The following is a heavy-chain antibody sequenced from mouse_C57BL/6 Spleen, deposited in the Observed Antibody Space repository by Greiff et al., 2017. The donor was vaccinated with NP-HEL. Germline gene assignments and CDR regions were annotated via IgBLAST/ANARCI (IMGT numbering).Heavy chain of an antibody. CDR3: TTGDYYGSSYGYFDY. CDR2: IDPEDGDT. Sequence: EVQLQQSGAELVRPGASVKLSCTASGFNIKDYYMHWVKQRPEQGLEWIGRIDPEDGDTEYAPKFQGKATMTADTSSNTAYLQLSSLTSEDTAVYYCTTGDYYGSSYGYFDYWGQGTTLTVSS. D-gene: IGHD1-1*01. V-gene: IGHV14-1*01. CDR1: GFNIKDYY. J-gene: IGHJ2*01.